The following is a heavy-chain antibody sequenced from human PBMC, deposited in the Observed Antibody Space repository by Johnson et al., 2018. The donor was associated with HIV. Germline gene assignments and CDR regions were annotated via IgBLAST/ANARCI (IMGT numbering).Heavy chain of an antibody. V-gene: IGHV3-30-3*01. CDR1: GFTFSSYA. CDR2: ISYDGSNK. J-gene: IGHJ3*02. Sequence: QVQLVESGGGVVQPGRSQRLSCAASGFTFSSYAMHWVRQAPGKGLEWVAVISYDGSNKYYADSVKGRFTISRDNSKNTLYLQMNSLRAEDTAVYYCAREGRRDAFDIWGQGTMVTVSS. CDR3: AREGRRDAFDI.